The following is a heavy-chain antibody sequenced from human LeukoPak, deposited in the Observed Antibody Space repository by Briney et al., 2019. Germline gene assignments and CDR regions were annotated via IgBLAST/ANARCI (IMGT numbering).Heavy chain of an antibody. CDR2: MNEYGSEI. V-gene: IGHV3-7*01. J-gene: IGHJ4*02. D-gene: IGHD5-12*01. Sequence: PGGSLRLSCAVSGFIFSDFSMSWVRQAPGKGLEWVAKMNEYGSEIFYVDSVKGRFTISRDNAKNSLYLQMNRLRAEDTAVYYCAKDWSYSGWAYYFDYWGQGTLVTVSS. CDR3: AKDWSYSGWAYYFDY. CDR1: GFIFSDFS.